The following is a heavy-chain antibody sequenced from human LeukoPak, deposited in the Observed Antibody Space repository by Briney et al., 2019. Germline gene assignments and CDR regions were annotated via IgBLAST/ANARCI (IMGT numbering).Heavy chain of an antibody. CDR3: VKAGIRGTTDWYLDL. D-gene: IGHD3-16*01. CDR2: ISTNGGST. V-gene: IGHV3-64D*09. CDR1: GFTFSSYA. Sequence: GGSLRLSCSASGFTFSSYAMHWVRQAPGKGLEYVSAISTNGGSTYYADSVKGRFTISRDNSKNTLYLQMSSLRPEDTAVYYCVKAGIRGTTDWYLDLWGRGTLVTVSS. J-gene: IGHJ2*01.